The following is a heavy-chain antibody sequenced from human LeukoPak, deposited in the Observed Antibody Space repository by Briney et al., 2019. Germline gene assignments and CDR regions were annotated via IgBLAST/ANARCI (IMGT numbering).Heavy chain of an antibody. V-gene: IGHV4-30-4*01. CDR1: GGSISSGDYY. J-gene: IGHJ5*02. Sequence: SQTLSLTCTVSGGSISSGDYYWSWIRQPPGKGLEWIGYIYYSGSTYYNPSLKSRVTISVDTSKNQFSLKLSSVTAADTAVYYCARAVLYHYDSSGYYCNWFDPWGQGTLVTVSS. CDR2: IYYSGST. CDR3: ARAVLYHYDSSGYYCNWFDP. D-gene: IGHD3-22*01.